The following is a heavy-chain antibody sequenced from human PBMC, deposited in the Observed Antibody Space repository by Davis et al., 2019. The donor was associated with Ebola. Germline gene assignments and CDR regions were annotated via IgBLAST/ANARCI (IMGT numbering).Heavy chain of an antibody. CDR1: GYTFSGYY. J-gene: IGHJ4*02. D-gene: IGHD2-15*01. Sequence: ASVKVSCKASGYTFSGYYMHWVRQAPGQGLEWMGRINPNSGGTYYAQKFQGRVTMTRDTSISTAYMELSRLRSDDTAVYYCARALGYCSGGSCRTPVDYWGQGTLVTVSS. CDR2: INPNSGGT. V-gene: IGHV1-2*06. CDR3: ARALGYCSGGSCRTPVDY.